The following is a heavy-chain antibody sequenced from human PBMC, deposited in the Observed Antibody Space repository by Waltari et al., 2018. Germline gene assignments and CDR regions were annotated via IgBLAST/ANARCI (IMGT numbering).Heavy chain of an antibody. V-gene: IGHV4-30-4*08. CDR2: IHYTGDT. CDR3: ATGPGVDPAVFFCH. Sequence: QVQLRESGPGLVKPLQTLSLTCAVSGASIYSRDYYWSGIRQSPGKGREWIGKIHYTGDTWVHPSPQGRITLSPGSSRKQVSLGLDSVAAAETAVYFRATGPGVDPAVFFCHWGQGILVNGSS. J-gene: IGHJ4*01. D-gene: IGHD1-20*01. CDR1: GASIYSRDYY.